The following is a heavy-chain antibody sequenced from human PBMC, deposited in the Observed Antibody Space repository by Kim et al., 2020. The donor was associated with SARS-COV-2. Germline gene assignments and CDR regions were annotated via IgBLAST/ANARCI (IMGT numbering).Heavy chain of an antibody. J-gene: IGHJ2*01. Sequence: SPSLKSRGTRSVDTSKNQFSLTLSSVTAADTAVYYCARVRSYAHWYFDLWGRGTLVTVSS. V-gene: IGHV4-34*01. CDR3: ARVRSYAHWYFDL.